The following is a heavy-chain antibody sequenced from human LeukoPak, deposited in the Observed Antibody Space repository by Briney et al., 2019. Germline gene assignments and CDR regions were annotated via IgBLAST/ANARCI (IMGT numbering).Heavy chain of an antibody. Sequence: SGTLLLTCCVPGGSISSSNWWSWVRPPPEKGREWLGEIYYSGSTNCNPSLKSRVTISVDKSKNQFSLKLSSVTAADTAVYYCARDGRGYSSGWYYFDYWGQGTLVTVSS. CDR3: ARDGRGYSSGWYYFDY. CDR2: IYYSGST. V-gene: IGHV4-4*02. D-gene: IGHD6-19*01. CDR1: GGSISSSNW. J-gene: IGHJ4*02.